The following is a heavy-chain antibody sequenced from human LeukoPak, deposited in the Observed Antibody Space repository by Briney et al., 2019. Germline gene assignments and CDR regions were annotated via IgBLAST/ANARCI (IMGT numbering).Heavy chain of an antibody. J-gene: IGHJ4*02. CDR3: ARGGRGQLWLTPDY. D-gene: IGHD5-18*01. V-gene: IGHV3-30-3*01. Sequence: PGGSLRLSCAASGFTVTSTYITRVGQVPGKGLEWVAVISYDGSNKYYADSVKVRFTISRDNSKNTLYLQMNSLRAEDTAVYYCARGGRGQLWLTPDYWGQGTLVTVSS. CDR2: ISYDGSNK. CDR1: GFTVTSTY.